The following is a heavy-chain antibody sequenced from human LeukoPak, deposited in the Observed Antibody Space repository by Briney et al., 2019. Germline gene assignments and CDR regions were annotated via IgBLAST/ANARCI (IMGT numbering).Heavy chain of an antibody. CDR3: ARDQGFVDV. V-gene: IGHV4-61*01. CDR2: IYYTGST. Sequence: PSGTLSLTCTVSGGSFSSGSYNWSWHPQPQGRGLDWIGYIYYTGSTNYNPSLKRLVTISVHTSKNQSSLKLSSVTAADPAVYYCARDQGFVDVWGKGTTVTVSS. CDR1: GGSFSSGSYN. J-gene: IGHJ6*04.